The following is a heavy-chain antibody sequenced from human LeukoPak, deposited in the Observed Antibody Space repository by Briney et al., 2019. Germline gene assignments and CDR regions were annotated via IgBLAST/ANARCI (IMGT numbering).Heavy chain of an antibody. V-gene: IGHV4-59*08. CDR2: IYYSGST. Sequence: PAETLSLTCTVSDGSISRYYWSWIRQPPGKGLEWIGYIYYSGSTNYNPSLKSRVTISVDTSKNQFSLKLSSVTAADTAVYYCARRAYGDSPNDYWGQGTLVTVSS. J-gene: IGHJ4*02. CDR3: ARRAYGDSPNDY. CDR1: DGSISRYY. D-gene: IGHD4-17*01.